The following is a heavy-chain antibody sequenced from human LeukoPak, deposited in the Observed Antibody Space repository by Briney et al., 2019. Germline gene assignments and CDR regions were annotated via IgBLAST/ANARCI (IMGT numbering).Heavy chain of an antibody. CDR1: GYTFTSNG. V-gene: IGHV1-18*01. CDR2: ISAYNGNT. Sequence: ASVKVSCKASGYTFTSNGISWVRQAPGQGLEWMGWISAYNGNTNYAQKLQGRVTMTTDTSTSTAYMELRSLRSDDTAVYYCARWTLPFTYSSSLFDYWGQGTLVTVSS. D-gene: IGHD6-13*01. J-gene: IGHJ4*02. CDR3: ARWTLPFTYSSSLFDY.